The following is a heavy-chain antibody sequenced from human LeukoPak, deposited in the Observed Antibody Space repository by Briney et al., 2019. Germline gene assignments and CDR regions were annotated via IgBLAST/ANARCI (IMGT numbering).Heavy chain of an antibody. D-gene: IGHD4-17*01. CDR2: ISSRSSSI. CDR1: GFSFSSYG. J-gene: IGHJ4*02. CDR3: AREPTVTTSGY. Sequence: GGSLRLSCAASGFSFSSYGMNWVRQAPGKGLEWVSSISSRSSSIYYADSVRGRFIISRDDAKNSLYLQMNSLRAEDTAIYYCAREPTVTTSGYWGQGTLVTVSS. V-gene: IGHV3-21*01.